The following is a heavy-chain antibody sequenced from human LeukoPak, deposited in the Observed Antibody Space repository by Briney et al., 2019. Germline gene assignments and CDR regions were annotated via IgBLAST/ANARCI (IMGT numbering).Heavy chain of an antibody. J-gene: IGHJ4*02. Sequence: SETLTLTCVVSGVSVSGYYWGWIRQPPGRGLEWIGYVYYSGSTNYNPSFKSRITISVDTSRNQFSLQLSSVTAADTAVYYCARIHRYCSGGACYVLDNWGQGTLVAVSS. CDR2: VYYSGST. CDR1: GVSVSGYY. CDR3: ARIHRYCSGGACYVLDN. D-gene: IGHD2-15*01. V-gene: IGHV4-59*02.